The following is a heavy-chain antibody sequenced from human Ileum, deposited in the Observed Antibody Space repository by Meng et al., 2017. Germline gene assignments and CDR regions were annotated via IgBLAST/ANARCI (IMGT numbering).Heavy chain of an antibody. Sequence: VHTQQWGAGMLKPSETLSLTCAVYGGFLSGYYWSWIRQPPGKGLEWIGEINHSGSTNYNPSLKSRVTISVDTSKNQFSLKLSSVTAADTAVYYCARGGHDSSGYYSFDYWGQGTLVTVSS. J-gene: IGHJ4*02. CDR1: GGFLSGYY. V-gene: IGHV4-34*01. CDR2: INHSGST. D-gene: IGHD3-22*01. CDR3: ARGGHDSSGYYSFDY.